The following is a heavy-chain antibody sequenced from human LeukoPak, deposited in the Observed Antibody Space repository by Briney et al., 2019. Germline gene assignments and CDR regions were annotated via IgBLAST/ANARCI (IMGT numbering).Heavy chain of an antibody. V-gene: IGHV7-4-1*01. CDR3: ARVPFVVMGDTGNWFDP. CDR1: GYTFTNYA. CDR2: INTNTGNP. Sequence: ASVKVSCKASGYTFTNYAMNWVRQAPGQGLEWMGWINTNTGNPTYAQGFTGRFVFSLDVSVSTAYLQIRRLKAEDTAVYYCARVPFVVMGDTGNWFDPWGQGTLVTVSS. D-gene: IGHD2-8*01. J-gene: IGHJ5*02.